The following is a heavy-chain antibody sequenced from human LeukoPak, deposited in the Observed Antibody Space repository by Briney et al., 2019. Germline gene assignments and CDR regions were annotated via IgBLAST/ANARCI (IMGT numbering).Heavy chain of an antibody. Sequence: GDSMKVSCKASGGTFSSYAISWVRQAPGQGLEWMGGIIPIFGTANYAQKFQGRVTITADESTSTAYMELSSLRSEDTAVYYCARPIVGATPFDYWGQGTLVTVSS. V-gene: IGHV1-69*01. CDR2: IIPIFGTA. CDR3: ARPIVGATPFDY. D-gene: IGHD1-26*01. CDR1: GGTFSSYA. J-gene: IGHJ4*02.